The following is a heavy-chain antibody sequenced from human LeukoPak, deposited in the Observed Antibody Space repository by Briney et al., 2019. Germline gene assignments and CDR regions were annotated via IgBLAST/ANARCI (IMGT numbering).Heavy chain of an antibody. CDR1: GFTVSTSY. V-gene: IGHV3-66*01. CDR2: IYSGGST. J-gene: IGHJ4*02. CDR3: ARAKPSVAGFFDS. D-gene: IGHD6-19*01. Sequence: PGGSLRLSCAASGFTVSTSYMSWVRQAPGKGPEWVSIIYSGGSTDHADSVKGRFTLSRDDSKNTLYLQMNSLRADDTAVYYCARAKPSVAGFFDSWGQGTLVTVSS.